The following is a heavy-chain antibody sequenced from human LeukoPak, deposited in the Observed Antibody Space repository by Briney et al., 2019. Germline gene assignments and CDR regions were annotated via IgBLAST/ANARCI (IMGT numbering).Heavy chain of an antibody. CDR3: ARPDPGAFDY. CDR2: IKQDGSEK. J-gene: IGHJ4*02. CDR1: GLILRSYW. Sequence: GGSLRLSCEASGLILRSYWMSWVRQVPGKGLEWVANIKQDGSEKYNVDSVKGRFIIYRDNAKNSLYLQMNSLRVEDTAVYYCARPDPGAFDYWGQGTLVTVSS. D-gene: IGHD7-27*01. V-gene: IGHV3-7*01.